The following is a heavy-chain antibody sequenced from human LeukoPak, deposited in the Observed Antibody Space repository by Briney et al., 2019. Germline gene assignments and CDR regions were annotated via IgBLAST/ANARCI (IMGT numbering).Heavy chain of an antibody. CDR3: ARDDALGDNALDI. D-gene: IGHD3-16*01. V-gene: IGHV3-33*01. Sequence: GRSLRLSCAASGFTFSSYGMHWVRQAPGKGLEWMAVILNDGSQEKYADSVKGRFTISRDNSKNTLFLQMNSLRAEDTAVYYCARDDALGDNALDIWGQGTMVTVSS. CDR1: GFTFSSYG. CDR2: ILNDGSQE. J-gene: IGHJ3*02.